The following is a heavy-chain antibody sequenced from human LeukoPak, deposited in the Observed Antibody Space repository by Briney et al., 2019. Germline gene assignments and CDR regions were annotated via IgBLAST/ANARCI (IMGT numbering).Heavy chain of an antibody. Sequence: GGSLRLSCAASGFTFNNYAMSWVRQAPGKGLEWLSTIGSSGYDTYYADSVKGRFPISRDNSKNTLYLQMNSLRAEDTAVYYCAKDRDWTVTVCDYWGRGTLVSVSS. V-gene: IGHV3-23*01. CDR1: GFTFNNYA. D-gene: IGHD4-17*01. CDR2: IGSSGYDT. CDR3: AKDRDWTVTVCDY. J-gene: IGHJ4*02.